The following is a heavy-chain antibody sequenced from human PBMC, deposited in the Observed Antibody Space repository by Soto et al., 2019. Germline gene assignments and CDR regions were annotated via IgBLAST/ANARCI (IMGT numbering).Heavy chain of an antibody. CDR3: TRHQLELRASMDV. J-gene: IGHJ6*02. V-gene: IGHV3-73*01. Sequence: GGSLRLSCAASGFTFSGSAMHWVRQASGKGLEWVGRIRSKANSYATAYAASVKGRFTISRDDSKNTAYLQMNSLKTEDTAVYYCTRHQLELRASMDVWGQGTTVTVS. D-gene: IGHD1-1*01. CDR2: IRSKANSYAT. CDR1: GFTFSGSA.